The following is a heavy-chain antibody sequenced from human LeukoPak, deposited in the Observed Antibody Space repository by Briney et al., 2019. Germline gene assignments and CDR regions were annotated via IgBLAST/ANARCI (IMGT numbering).Heavy chain of an antibody. CDR3: ATHTQGDGLSSDY. CDR1: GFTFSSYG. V-gene: IGHV3-30*03. J-gene: IGHJ4*02. Sequence: PGGSLRLSCAASGFTFSSYGMHWVRQAPGKGLEWVAVISYDGSNKYYADSVKGRFTISRDNSKNTLYLQMNSLRAEDTAVYYCATHTQGDGLSSDYWGQGTLVTVSS. D-gene: IGHD2-2*01. CDR2: ISYDGSNK.